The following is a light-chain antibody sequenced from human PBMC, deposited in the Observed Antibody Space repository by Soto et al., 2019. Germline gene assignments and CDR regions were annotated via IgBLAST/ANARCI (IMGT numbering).Light chain of an antibody. V-gene: IGLV7-46*01. CDR3: LLSYNGPYV. CDR2: DTT. Sequence: QAVVTQEPALTVSPGGTVTLTCGSSTGAVTNGHYPYWFQQKPGQAPRTLIYDTTNRHSWTPARFSGSLLGGKAALTLSGEQPEDEAEYYCLLSYNGPYVFGTGTKLTV. CDR1: TGAVTNGHY. J-gene: IGLJ1*01.